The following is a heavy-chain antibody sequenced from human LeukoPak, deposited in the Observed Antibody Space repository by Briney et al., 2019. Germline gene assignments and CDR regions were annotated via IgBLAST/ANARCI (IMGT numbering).Heavy chain of an antibody. D-gene: IGHD6-13*01. CDR2: IYYSGIT. V-gene: IGHV4-39*07. Sequence: SETLSLTCTVSGDSISTSNYYWAWIRQPPGKGLEWIGSIYYSGITYYNASLKSRVTTSLDTSKNQLSLKVNSMTAADTAVYYCASGYTSTWYLVLAYWGQGTLVTVSS. CDR1: GDSISTSNYY. J-gene: IGHJ1*01. CDR3: ASGYTSTWYLVLAY.